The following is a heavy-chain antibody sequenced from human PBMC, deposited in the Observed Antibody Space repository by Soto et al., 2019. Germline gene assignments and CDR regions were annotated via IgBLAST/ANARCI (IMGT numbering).Heavy chain of an antibody. CDR2: ISAYSGKT. J-gene: IGHJ4*02. CDR1: GYTFTTYC. V-gene: IGHV1-18*01. Sequence: QVQLVQSGGEVKKPGASVKVSCKTSGYTFTTYCISWVRQAPGQGLEWVGWISAYSGKTHYAQKFQGKVTMTTDTSTNTAYLELRSLISDDTAVYYCARDPYLGDHQYWGQGTLVTVSS. CDR3: ARDPYLGDHQY. D-gene: IGHD3-16*01.